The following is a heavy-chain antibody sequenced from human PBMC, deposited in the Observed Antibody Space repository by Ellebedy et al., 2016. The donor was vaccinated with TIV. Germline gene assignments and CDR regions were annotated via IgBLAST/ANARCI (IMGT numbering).Heavy chain of an antibody. CDR3: TSDREAGYGSGWD. CDR2: IKTNREGGAT. J-gene: IGHJ4*02. Sequence: PGGSLRLSCAASGFAFSNAWLSWVRQAPGKGLEWVGRIKTNREGGATDYAVHVNGRFTISRHDSKNILDLQMNSLKSEDTAVYYCTSDREAGYGSGWDWGQGTLVTVSS. D-gene: IGHD6-19*01. CDR1: GFAFSNAW. V-gene: IGHV3-15*07.